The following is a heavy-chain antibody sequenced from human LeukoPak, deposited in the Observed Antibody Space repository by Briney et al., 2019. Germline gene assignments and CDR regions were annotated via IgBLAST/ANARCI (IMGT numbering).Heavy chain of an antibody. Sequence: GGSLRLSCTASGFTFGDYAMSWVRQAPGKGLEWVGFIRSKAYGGTTEYAASVKGRFTISRDDSKSIAYLQMNSLKTEDTAVYYCTRDGPRYDSSSAWGQGTLVTVSS. V-gene: IGHV3-49*04. CDR2: IRSKAYGGTT. CDR3: TRDGPRYDSSSA. CDR1: GFTFGDYA. J-gene: IGHJ5*02. D-gene: IGHD3-22*01.